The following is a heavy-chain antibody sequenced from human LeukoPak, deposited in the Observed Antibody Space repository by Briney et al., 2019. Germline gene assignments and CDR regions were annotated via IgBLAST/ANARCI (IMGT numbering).Heavy chain of an antibody. CDR1: GGTFSSYA. D-gene: IGHD3-9*01. CDR2: IIPIFGTA. Sequence: SVKVSCKASGGTFSSYAISWVRQAPGQGLEWMGGIIPIFGTANYAQKFQGRVTITADESTSTAYMELSSLRSEDTAVYYCARDTRFDILTGYPFDYWGQGTLVTVSS. V-gene: IGHV1-69*13. J-gene: IGHJ4*02. CDR3: ARDTRFDILTGYPFDY.